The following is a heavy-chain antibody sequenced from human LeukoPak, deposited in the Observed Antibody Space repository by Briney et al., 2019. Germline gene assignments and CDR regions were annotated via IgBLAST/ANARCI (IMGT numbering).Heavy chain of an antibody. CDR1: GGTFSSYA. Sequence: SVKVSCKASGGTFSSYAISWVRQAPGQGLERMGRITPIFGSANYAQKFQGRVTITTDESTSTAYMELSSLRSEDTAVYYCARKVPADSHFDYWGQGTQVTVSS. CDR2: ITPIFGSA. V-gene: IGHV1-69*05. J-gene: IGHJ4*02. CDR3: ARKVPADSHFDY. D-gene: IGHD2-2*01.